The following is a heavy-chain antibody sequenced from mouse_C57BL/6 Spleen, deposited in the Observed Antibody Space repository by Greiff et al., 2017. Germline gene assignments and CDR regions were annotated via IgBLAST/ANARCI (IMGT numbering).Heavy chain of an antibody. CDR2: IRNKANGYTT. J-gene: IGHJ4*01. Sequence: EVMLVESGGGLVQPGGSLSLSCAASGFSFTDYYMSWVRQPPGKALEWLGFIRNKANGYTTEYSASVKGRFTISRDNSQSILYLQMNALRAEDSATYYCARYIPYDGYYYYAMDYWGQGTSVTVSS. D-gene: IGHD2-3*01. V-gene: IGHV7-3*01. CDR3: ARYIPYDGYYYYAMDY. CDR1: GFSFTDYY.